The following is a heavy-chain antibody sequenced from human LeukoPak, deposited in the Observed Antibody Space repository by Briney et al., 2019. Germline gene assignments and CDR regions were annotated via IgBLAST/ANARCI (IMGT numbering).Heavy chain of an antibody. J-gene: IGHJ4*02. CDR3: GRGGGVYYLMIVGAKKWGNDY. V-gene: IGHV3-7*01. Sequence: GGSLRLSCAASGFTFSSYAMSWVRQAPGKGLEWVANIKQDGSEKYYVDSVKGRFTISRDNAKNSLYLQMNSLRAEDTAVYYCGRGGGVYYLMIVGAKKWGNDYWAQGTLVTVSP. CDR1: GFTFSSYA. CDR2: IKQDGSEK. D-gene: IGHD3-22*01.